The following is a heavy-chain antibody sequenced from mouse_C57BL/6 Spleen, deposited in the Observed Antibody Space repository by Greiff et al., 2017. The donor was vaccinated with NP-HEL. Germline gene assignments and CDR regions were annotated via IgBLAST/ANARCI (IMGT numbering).Heavy chain of an antibody. J-gene: IGHJ4*01. Sequence: VHLVESGPGLVAPSQSLSITCTVSGFSLTSYAISWVRQPPGKGPEWLGVIWTGGGTNYNSALKSRLSISKDNSKSQVFLKMNSLQTDDTARYYCARGRSGYVNYAMDYWGQGTSVTVSS. CDR2: IWTGGGT. D-gene: IGHD3-2*02. CDR1: GFSLTSYA. V-gene: IGHV2-9-1*01. CDR3: ARGRSGYVNYAMDY.